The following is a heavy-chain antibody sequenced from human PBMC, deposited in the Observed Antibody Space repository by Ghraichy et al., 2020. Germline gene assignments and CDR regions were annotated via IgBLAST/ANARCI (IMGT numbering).Heavy chain of an antibody. V-gene: IGHV3-23*01. D-gene: IGHD6-6*01. Sequence: GESLNISCAASGFTFSSYAMSWVRQAPGKGLEWVSAISGSGGSTYYADSVKGRFTIPRDNSKTTLYLQMNSLRAEDTAVYYGAKMVSSSSYLYAFDIWGQGTMVTVSS. CDR3: AKMVSSSSYLYAFDI. J-gene: IGHJ3*02. CDR2: ISGSGGST. CDR1: GFTFSSYA.